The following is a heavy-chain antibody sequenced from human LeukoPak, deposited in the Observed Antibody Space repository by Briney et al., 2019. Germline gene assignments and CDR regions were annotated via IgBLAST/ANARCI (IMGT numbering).Heavy chain of an antibody. CDR1: GGSFSGYY. Sequence: SETLSLTCAVYGGSFSGYYWSWIRQPPGKGLEWIGEINHSGSTNYNPSLKSRVTISVDMSKNQFSLKLSSVTAADTAVYYCARVEGVTIFGVVIQRKIKNNWFDPWGQGTLVTVSS. D-gene: IGHD3-3*01. V-gene: IGHV4-34*01. J-gene: IGHJ5*02. CDR3: ARVEGVTIFGVVIQRKIKNNWFDP. CDR2: INHSGST.